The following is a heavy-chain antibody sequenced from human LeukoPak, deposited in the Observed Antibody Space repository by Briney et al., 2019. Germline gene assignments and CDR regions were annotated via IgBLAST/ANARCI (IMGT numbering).Heavy chain of an antibody. D-gene: IGHD6-19*01. V-gene: IGHV3-7*01. J-gene: IGHJ4*02. Sequence: PGGSLRLSCAASGFTFSSYGMSWVRQAPGKGLEWVANIKQDGSEKYYVDSLKGRFTISRDNAKNSLYLQMNSLTAEDTAIYYCARSLRVAVAASYWGQGTLVTVSS. CDR1: GFTFSSYG. CDR2: IKQDGSEK. CDR3: ARSLRVAVAASY.